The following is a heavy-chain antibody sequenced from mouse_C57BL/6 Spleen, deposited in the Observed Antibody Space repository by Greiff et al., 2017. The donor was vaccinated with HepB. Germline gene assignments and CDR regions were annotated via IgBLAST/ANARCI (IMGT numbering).Heavy chain of an antibody. CDR1: GYTFTDYN. CDR2: INPNNGGT. Sequence: VQLQQSGPELVKPGASVKMSCRASGYTFTDYNMHWVKQSHGKSLEWIGYINPNNGGTSYNQKFKGKATLTVNKSSSTAYMELRSLTSEDSAVYYCARWKNGWYFDVWGTGTTVTVSS. J-gene: IGHJ1*03. CDR3: ARWKNGWYFDV. V-gene: IGHV1-22*01.